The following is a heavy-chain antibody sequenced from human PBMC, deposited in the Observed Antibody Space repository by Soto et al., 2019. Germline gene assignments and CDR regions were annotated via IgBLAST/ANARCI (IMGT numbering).Heavy chain of an antibody. CDR3: AHCRGGVASF. Sequence: QITLNESGPTLVKPTQTLTLTCTFSGFSLSTRDVGVGWIRQPPGEALEWLGVVYWDDSKTYSPSLESRLTITNDPSKNQVVLRMTKMDPEDTATYYCAHCRGGVASFWGQGTLVTVSS. D-gene: IGHD2-2*01. J-gene: IGHJ4*02. V-gene: IGHV2-5*02. CDR1: GFSLSTRDVG. CDR2: VYWDDSK.